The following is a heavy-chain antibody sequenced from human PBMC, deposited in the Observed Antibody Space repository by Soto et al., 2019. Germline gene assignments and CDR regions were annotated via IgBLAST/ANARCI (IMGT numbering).Heavy chain of an antibody. J-gene: IGHJ4*02. CDR1: GYTFTGHY. Sequence: ASVKVSCKASGYTFTGHYIHWVRQAPEQGPEWMGEIGPESGATRYAQKFQGRVTMTRDMSITTVYMELNNLSPDDTAVYYCGRGRSGQIVVFYWGQGAPVTVSS. V-gene: IGHV1-2*02. CDR2: IGPESGAT. CDR3: GRGRSGQIVVFY. D-gene: IGHD1-26*01.